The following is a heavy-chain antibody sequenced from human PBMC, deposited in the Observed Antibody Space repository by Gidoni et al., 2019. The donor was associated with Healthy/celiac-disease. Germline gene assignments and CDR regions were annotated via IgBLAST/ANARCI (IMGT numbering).Heavy chain of an antibody. J-gene: IGHJ2*01. D-gene: IGHD2-15*01. CDR1: GYSISSGYY. CDR2: IYHSGST. Sequence: QVQLQESGPGMVKPSETLSLTCTVSGYSISSGYYWGWIQQPPGKGLEWIGSIYHSGSTYYNPSLKSRVTISVDTSKNQFSLKLSSVTAADTAVYYCARVGGYCSGGSCYSPTSSYWYFDLWGRGTLVTVSS. CDR3: ARVGGYCSGGSCYSPTSSYWYFDL. V-gene: IGHV4-38-2*02.